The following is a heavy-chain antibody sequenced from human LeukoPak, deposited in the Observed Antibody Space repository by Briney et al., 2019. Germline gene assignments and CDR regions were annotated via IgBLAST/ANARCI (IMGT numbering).Heavy chain of an antibody. Sequence: GGSLKLSCAASGFTFSGSAMHWVRQASGKGLEWVGRIRSKANSYATAYAASVKGRFTISRDDSKNTAYLQMNSLKTEDTAVYYCAIRREGNMAWGDGMDVWGQGTTVTASS. CDR2: IRSKANSYAT. CDR1: GFTFSGSA. J-gene: IGHJ6*02. D-gene: IGHD3-16*01. CDR3: AIRREGNMAWGDGMDV. V-gene: IGHV3-73*01.